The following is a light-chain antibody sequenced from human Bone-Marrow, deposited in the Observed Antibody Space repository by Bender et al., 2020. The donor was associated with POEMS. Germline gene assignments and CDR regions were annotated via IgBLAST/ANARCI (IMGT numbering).Light chain of an antibody. CDR1: QLGDQF. CDR2: EDN. CDR3: QAWDTSSVV. Sequence: SYGLTQPPSVSVSPGHTANITCSGYQLGDQFASWYQLKPGQSPVLVIYEDNKRPPGIPERCSGSNSGNIATLTISGTQALDEADYYCQAWDTSSVVFGGGTKLTVL. J-gene: IGLJ2*01. V-gene: IGLV3-1*01.